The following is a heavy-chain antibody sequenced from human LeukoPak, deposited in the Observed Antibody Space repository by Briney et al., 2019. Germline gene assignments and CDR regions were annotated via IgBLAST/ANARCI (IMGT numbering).Heavy chain of an antibody. J-gene: IGHJ4*02. CDR3: AVSPPAGATPLGY. CDR2: INPNSGGT. CDR1: GYTFTGYY. V-gene: IGHV1-2*02. Sequence: VASVKVSCKASGYTFTGYYMHWVRQAPGQGLEWMGWINPNSGGTNYAQKFQGRVTMTRDTSISTAYMELSRLRSDDTAVYYCAVSPPAGATPLGYWGRGTLVTVSS. D-gene: IGHD1-26*01.